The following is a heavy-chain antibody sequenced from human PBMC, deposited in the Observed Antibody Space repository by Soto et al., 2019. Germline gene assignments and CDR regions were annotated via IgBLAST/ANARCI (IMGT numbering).Heavy chain of an antibody. Sequence: SETLSLTCTVAAGSISSGNYYWNWLREHPGKGLEWIGYIYHTGSSNYSPSLKSRVTISIHTSKNQFSLRLSFLTVADTAVYYYGSGSYYHRNWFDPWGQRTLVTVSS. CDR1: AGSISSGNYY. J-gene: IGHJ5*02. D-gene: IGHD3-10*01. CDR2: IYHTGSS. CDR3: GSGSYYHRNWFDP. V-gene: IGHV4-61*01.